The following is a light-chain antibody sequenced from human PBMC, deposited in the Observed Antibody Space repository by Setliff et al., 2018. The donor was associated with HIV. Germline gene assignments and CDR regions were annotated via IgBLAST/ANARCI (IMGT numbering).Light chain of an antibody. J-gene: IGLJ1*01. Sequence: QSVLTQPASVSGSPGRSIAISCTGTSSDVGGYNYVSWYQQHPGKAPQLMIYEVSNRPSGVSNRFSGSKSGNTASLTISGLQAEDEADYYCSSFTSSSTYVFGSGTKVTVL. V-gene: IGLV2-14*01. CDR1: SSDVGGYNY. CDR3: SSFTSSSTYV. CDR2: EVS.